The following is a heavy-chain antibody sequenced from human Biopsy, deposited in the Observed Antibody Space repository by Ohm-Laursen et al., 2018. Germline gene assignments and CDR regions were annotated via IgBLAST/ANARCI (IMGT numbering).Heavy chain of an antibody. CDR3: ARDCNGDNCGVDF. J-gene: IGHJ4*02. CDR2: IIPLIGLT. D-gene: IGHD2-15*01. Sequence: GSSVKVSCNASGGTSSNFAINWVRQAPGQGLECMGRIIPLIGLTNYAQKFQGRVTITADKFTNTVYMELSSLRSDDTAVYFCARDCNGDNCGVDFWGQGTLVTVSS. CDR1: GGTSSNFA. V-gene: IGHV1-69*04.